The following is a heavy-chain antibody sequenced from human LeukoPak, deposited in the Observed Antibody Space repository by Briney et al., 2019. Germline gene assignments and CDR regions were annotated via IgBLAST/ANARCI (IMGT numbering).Heavy chain of an antibody. V-gene: IGHV4-4*07. CDR2: IYTGGTT. D-gene: IGHD2-2*01. Sequence: SETLSLTCNVSGVSVRLYSWSWLRQPAGKGLEWIGLIYTGGTTNYNSSLKSRVTMSVDTSMNQFSLKLSSVTAADTAVYYCARDPCNSASCYNYFDYWGQGALVTVSS. CDR1: GVSVRLYS. CDR3: ARDPCNSASCYNYFDY. J-gene: IGHJ4*02.